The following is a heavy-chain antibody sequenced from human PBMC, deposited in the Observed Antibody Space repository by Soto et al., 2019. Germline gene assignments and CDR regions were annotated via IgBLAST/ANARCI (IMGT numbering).Heavy chain of an antibody. J-gene: IGHJ5*02. CDR3: AKPLYSSGWYGWFDP. Sequence: LRLSCAASGFTFSSYAMSWVRQAPGKGLEWVSAISGSGGSTYYADSVKGRFTISRDNSKNTLYLQMNSLRAEDTAVYYCAKPLYSSGWYGWFDPWGQGTLVTVS. CDR2: ISGSGGST. V-gene: IGHV3-23*01. CDR1: GFTFSSYA. D-gene: IGHD6-19*01.